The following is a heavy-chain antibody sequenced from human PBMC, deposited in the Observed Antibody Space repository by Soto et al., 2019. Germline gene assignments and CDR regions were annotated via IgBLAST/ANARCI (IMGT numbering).Heavy chain of an antibody. CDR1: GGTFSSYT. Sequence: SVKVSCKASGGTFSSYTISWVRQAPGQGLEWMGRIIPILGIANYAQKFQGRVTITADKSTSTAYMELSSLRSEDTAVYYCARAHDCSSTSCYVFDYWGQGTLVTVSS. CDR2: IIPILGIA. J-gene: IGHJ4*02. D-gene: IGHD2-2*01. CDR3: ARAHDCSSTSCYVFDY. V-gene: IGHV1-69*02.